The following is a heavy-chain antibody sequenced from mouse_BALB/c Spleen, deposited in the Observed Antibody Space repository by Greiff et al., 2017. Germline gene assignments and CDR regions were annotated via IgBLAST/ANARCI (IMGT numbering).Heavy chain of an antibody. J-gene: IGHJ3*01. D-gene: IGHD1-2*01. CDR1: GFTFSNYW. V-gene: IGHV6-6*02. Sequence: EVQVVESGGGLVQPGGSMKLSCVASGFTFSNYWMNWVRQSPEKGLEWVAEIRLKSNNYATHYAESVKGRFTISRDDSKSSVYLQMNNLRAEDTGIYYCTRQFITTARGFAYWGQGTLVTVSA. CDR3: TRQFITTARGFAY. CDR2: IRLKSNNYAT.